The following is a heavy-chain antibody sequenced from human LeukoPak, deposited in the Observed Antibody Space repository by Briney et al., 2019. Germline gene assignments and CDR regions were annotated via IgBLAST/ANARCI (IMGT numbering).Heavy chain of an antibody. CDR3: ARDGVPAARDL. J-gene: IGHJ3*01. CDR1: GFTFSSYG. D-gene: IGHD2-2*01. CDR2: ISGSGGST. V-gene: IGHV3-23*01. Sequence: GGTLRLSCAASGFTFSSYGMSWVRQAPGKGLEWVSAISGSGGSTYYADSVKGRFTISRDNSKNTLYLQMNSLRAEDTAVYYCARDGVPAARDLWGQGTMVIVSS.